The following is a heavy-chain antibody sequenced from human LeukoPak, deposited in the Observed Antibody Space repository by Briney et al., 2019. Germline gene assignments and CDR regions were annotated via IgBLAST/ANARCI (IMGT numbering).Heavy chain of an antibody. CDR1: GFTFSSYA. CDR2: ISYDGSNK. Sequence: GGSLRLSCAASGFTFSSYAMHWVRQAPGKGLEWVAVISYDGSNKYYADSVKGRFTISRENSKNTLYLQMNSLRAEDTAVYYCAREYYDYVWGSYRYYFDYWGQGTLVTVSS. CDR3: AREYYDYVWGSYRYYFDY. J-gene: IGHJ4*02. V-gene: IGHV3-30-3*01. D-gene: IGHD3-16*02.